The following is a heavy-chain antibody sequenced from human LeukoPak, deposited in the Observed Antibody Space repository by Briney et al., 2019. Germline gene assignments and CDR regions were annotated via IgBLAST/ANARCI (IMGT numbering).Heavy chain of an antibody. Sequence: GESLKISFQGSGYSFTSYWIGWVRQMPGKGLEWMGIIYPGDSDTRYSPSFQGQVTVSADKSISTAYLQWSSLKASDTAMYYCARSSAGANFDYWGQGTLVTVSS. CDR1: GYSFTSYW. D-gene: IGHD6-13*01. CDR3: ARSSAGANFDY. V-gene: IGHV5-51*01. CDR2: IYPGDSDT. J-gene: IGHJ4*02.